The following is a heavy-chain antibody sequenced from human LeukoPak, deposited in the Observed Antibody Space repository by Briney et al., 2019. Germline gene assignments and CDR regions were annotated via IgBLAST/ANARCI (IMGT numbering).Heavy chain of an antibody. D-gene: IGHD2-15*01. CDR3: ARGLVVVAATPYYYYYMDV. CDR2: IYYSGST. V-gene: IGHV4-38-2*02. CDR1: RYSITSAYY. J-gene: IGHJ6*03. Sequence: PSETLSLTCIVSRYSITSAYYWGWIRQPPGKGLEWIGYIYYSGSTNYNPSLKSRVTISVDTSKNQFSLKLSSVTAADTAVYYCARGLVVVAATPYYYYYMDVWGKGTTVTVSS.